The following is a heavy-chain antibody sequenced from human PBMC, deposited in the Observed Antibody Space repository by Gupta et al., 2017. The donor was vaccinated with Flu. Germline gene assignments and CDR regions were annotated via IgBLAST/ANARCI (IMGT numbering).Heavy chain of an antibody. CDR3: ARVAWIESTGEYYYES. V-gene: IGHV4-31*11. J-gene: IGHJ4*02. Sequence: GHLKESGPGLLKPSQTLSVDCAVSGGSIATRFYYWSWIRQHPTQGLEWIGYIYHTGTTYYNPSLKSRVTISVDSSRNHFSLNLRSVTAADTAIYFCARVAWIESTGEYYYESWSQGTLVNVSS. CDR1: GGSIATRFYY. CDR2: IYHTGTT. D-gene: IGHD5-12*01.